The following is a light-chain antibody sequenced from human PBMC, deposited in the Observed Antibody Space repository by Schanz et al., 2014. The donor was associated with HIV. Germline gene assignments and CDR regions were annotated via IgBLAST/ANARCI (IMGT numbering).Light chain of an antibody. V-gene: IGKV1-5*03. J-gene: IGKJ2*01. CDR2: QAS. CDR3: QQYNSFSST. CDR1: QSINRW. Sequence: DIQMTQSPSTLSTSVGDTVTITCRASQSINRWLAWYQQKPGKAPNLLIYQASTLETGVPSRFSGSGSGTEFTLTISSLQPADFATYYCQQYNSFSSTFGQGTKLEIK.